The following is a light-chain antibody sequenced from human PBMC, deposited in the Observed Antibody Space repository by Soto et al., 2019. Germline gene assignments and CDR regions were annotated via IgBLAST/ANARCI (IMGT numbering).Light chain of an antibody. CDR3: CSYARSSTYV. CDR1: SSDVGSYNL. Sequence: QSALTQPASVSGSPGQSITISCTGTSSDVGSYNLVSWYQQHPGKAPKLMIYEVSKRPSGLSNRFSASKSGNTASLTISGLQAEDEAEYYGCSYARSSTYVFGTGTKVTVL. V-gene: IGLV2-23*02. CDR2: EVS. J-gene: IGLJ1*01.